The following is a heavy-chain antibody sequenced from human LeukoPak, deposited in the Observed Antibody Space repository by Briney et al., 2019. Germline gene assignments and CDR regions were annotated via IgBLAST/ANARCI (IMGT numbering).Heavy chain of an antibody. J-gene: IGHJ6*03. V-gene: IGHV3-30*02. Sequence: GGSLRLSCAASGFTFSSYGMHWVRQAPGKGLEWVAFIRYDGSNKYYADSVKGRFTISRDNSKNTLYLQMNSLRAEDTAVYYCAKDALVPAAYYYYYYMDVWGKGTTVTVSS. CDR1: GFTFSSYG. CDR3: AKDALVPAAYYYYYYMDV. CDR2: IRYDGSNK. D-gene: IGHD2-2*01.